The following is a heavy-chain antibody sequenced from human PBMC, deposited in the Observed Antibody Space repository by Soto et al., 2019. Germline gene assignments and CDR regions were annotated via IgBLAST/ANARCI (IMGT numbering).Heavy chain of an antibody. Sequence: GGSLRLSCAASGFTFSSYGMHWVRQAPGKGLEWVAVIWYDGSNKYYADSVKGRFTISRDNSKNTLCLQMNSLRAEDTAVYYCARDGNYYGSGSYLGWFDPWGQGTLVTVSS. CDR1: GFTFSSYG. J-gene: IGHJ5*02. CDR2: IWYDGSNK. D-gene: IGHD3-10*01. V-gene: IGHV3-33*01. CDR3: ARDGNYYGSGSYLGWFDP.